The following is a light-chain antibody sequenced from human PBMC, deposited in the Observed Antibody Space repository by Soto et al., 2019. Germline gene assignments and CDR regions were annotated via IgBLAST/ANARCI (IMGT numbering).Light chain of an antibody. V-gene: IGKV3-20*01. Sequence: EIIMTQSPATLSVSPGEGATLSCRASQGIGDTLAWYQHKPVQTPSLLVYGASSRATGIPDRFSGSGSGADFTLIISRLEPEDFAVYYCQQYGSSPLPFGGGTMVDNK. J-gene: IGKJ4*01. CDR3: QQYGSSPLP. CDR2: GAS. CDR1: QGIGDT.